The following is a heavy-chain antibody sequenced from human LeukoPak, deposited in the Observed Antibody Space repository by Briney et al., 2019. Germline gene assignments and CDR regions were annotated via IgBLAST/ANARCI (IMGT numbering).Heavy chain of an antibody. CDR1: GGSISSSSYY. D-gene: IGHD2-15*01. V-gene: IGHV4-61*02. Sequence: SETLSLTCTVSGGSISSSSYYWSWIRQPAGKGLEWIGRIYTSGSTNYNPSLKSRVTISVDTSKNQFSLKLSSVTAADTAVYYCARNSCPSGSCYENRGYFDYWGQGTLVTVSS. J-gene: IGHJ4*02. CDR3: ARNSCPSGSCYENRGYFDY. CDR2: IYTSGST.